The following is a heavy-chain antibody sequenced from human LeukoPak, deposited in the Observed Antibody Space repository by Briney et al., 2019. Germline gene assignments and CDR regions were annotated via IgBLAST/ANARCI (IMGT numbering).Heavy chain of an antibody. CDR3: ARQQEATYDSHHYAMDV. CDR2: LNPGGGRI. Sequence: ASVKVSCKASGYTFTSHLVHWVRQAPGQGLEWMGVLNPGGGRIGYSQKFQDRVTLTRDTSTSTAYMELRSLRSEDTAVYLCARQQEATYDSHHYAMDVWGQGTTVTVSS. CDR1: GYTFTSHL. J-gene: IGHJ6*02. D-gene: IGHD3-16*01. V-gene: IGHV1-46*01.